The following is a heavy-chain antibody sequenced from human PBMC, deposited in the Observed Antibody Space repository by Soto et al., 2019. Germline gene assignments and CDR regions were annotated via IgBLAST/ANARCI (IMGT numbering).Heavy chain of an antibody. CDR3: AGVPAAIPYYYYGMDV. V-gene: IGHV1-69*12. CDR1: GGTFSSYA. J-gene: IGHJ6*02. Sequence: QVQLVQSGAEVKKPGSSVKVSCKASGGTFSSYAISWVRQAPGQGLEWMGGIIPIFGTANYAQKFQGRVTMTAEESTSTAYMELSSLRSEDTAVYDCAGVPAAIPYYYYGMDVWGQGTTVTVSS. D-gene: IGHD2-2*01. CDR2: IIPIFGTA.